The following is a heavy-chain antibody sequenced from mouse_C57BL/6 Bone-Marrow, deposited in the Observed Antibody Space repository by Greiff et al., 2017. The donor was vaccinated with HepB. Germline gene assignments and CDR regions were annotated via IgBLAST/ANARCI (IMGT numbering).Heavy chain of an antibody. CDR3: ARNYGSSRGDY. CDR2: IRNKANGYTT. Sequence: EVKLMESGGGLVQPGGSLSLSCAASGFTFTDYYMSWVRQPPGKALEWLGFIRNKANGYTTEYSASVKGRFTISRDNSQSILYLQMNALRAEDSATYYCARNYGSSRGDYWGQGTTLTVSS. CDR1: GFTFTDYY. J-gene: IGHJ2*01. D-gene: IGHD1-1*01. V-gene: IGHV7-3*01.